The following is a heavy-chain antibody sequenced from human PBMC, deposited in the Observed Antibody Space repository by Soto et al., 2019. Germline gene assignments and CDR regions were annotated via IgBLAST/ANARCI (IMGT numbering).Heavy chain of an antibody. CDR3: VGHHISSWYAFDY. Sequence: EVQLLESGGGLVQPGGSLRVSCAASGFTFSSYGMSWVRQAPGKGLEWVSVISVGSGATTYYADSVKGRFTISRDNSNNMLYLQMNSLRAEDTAVYYCVGHHISSWYAFDYWGQGTLVTVSS. CDR2: ISVGSGATT. V-gene: IGHV3-23*01. D-gene: IGHD6-13*01. CDR1: GFTFSSYG. J-gene: IGHJ4*02.